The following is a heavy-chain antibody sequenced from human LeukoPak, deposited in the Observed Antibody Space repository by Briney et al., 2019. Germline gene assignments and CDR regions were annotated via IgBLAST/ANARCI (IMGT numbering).Heavy chain of an antibody. CDR1: GYTLTSYG. V-gene: IGHV1-18*01. J-gene: IGHJ3*02. CDR2: ISAYNGNT. Sequence: ASVKVSCKASGYTLTSYGISWVRQAPGQGLEWMGWISAYNGNTNYAQKLQGRVTMTTDTSTSTAYMELRSLRSDDTAVYYCARDLGYYYGSGSYTDAFDIWGQGTMVTVSS. CDR3: ARDLGYYYGSGSYTDAFDI. D-gene: IGHD3-10*01.